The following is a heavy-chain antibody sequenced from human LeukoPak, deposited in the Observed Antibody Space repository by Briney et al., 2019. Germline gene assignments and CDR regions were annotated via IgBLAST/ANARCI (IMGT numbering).Heavy chain of an antibody. CDR2: ISSSSSTI. Sequence: PGGSLRLSCAASGFTFSSYSMNWVRQAPGKGLEWVSYISSSSSTIYYADSVKGRFTISRDNAKNSLYLQMNSLRAEDTAVYYCARDVSSGYPIPSRWFDPWGQGTLVTVSS. CDR1: GFTFSSYS. J-gene: IGHJ5*02. CDR3: ARDVSSGYPIPSRWFDP. D-gene: IGHD6-13*01. V-gene: IGHV3-48*04.